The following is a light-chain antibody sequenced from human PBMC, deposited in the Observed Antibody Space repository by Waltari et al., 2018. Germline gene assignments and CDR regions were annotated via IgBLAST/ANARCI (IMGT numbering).Light chain of an antibody. V-gene: IGKV3-20*01. Sequence: ENLLTQSPGTLSVSPGERATLFCMASQSVSGNSLAWYQQKPGQAPRLLIYGASSRATGIPDRFSGSGSGTDFTLTISRVAPEDFAVYYCQQFSFSTRWTFGQGTKVEIK. CDR3: QQFSFSTRWT. CDR2: GAS. CDR1: QSVSGNS. J-gene: IGKJ1*01.